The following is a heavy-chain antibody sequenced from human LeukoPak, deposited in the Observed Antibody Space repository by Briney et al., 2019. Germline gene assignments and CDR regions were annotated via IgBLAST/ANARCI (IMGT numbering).Heavy chain of an antibody. CDR1: GFTLSTYE. CDR3: ARDQQWLDTEGGFDY. J-gene: IGHJ4*02. CDR2: ISSSGSII. Sequence: GGSLRLSCAASGFTLSTYEMNWVRQAPGKGLEWVSYISSSGSIIYYADSVKGRFTISRDSAKNSLYLQMNSLRAEDTAIYYCARDQQWLDTEGGFDYWGQGTLVAVSS. V-gene: IGHV3-48*03. D-gene: IGHD6-19*01.